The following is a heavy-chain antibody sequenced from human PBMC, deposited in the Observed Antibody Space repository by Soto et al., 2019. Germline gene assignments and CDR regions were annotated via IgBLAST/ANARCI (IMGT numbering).Heavy chain of an antibody. Sequence: QVQLVESGGGVVQPGRSLRLSCAASGFTFSSYGMHWVRQAPGKGLEWVAVIWYDGSNKYYADSVKGRFTISRDNSKNTLYLQMNSLRAEDTAVYYCARGQYYYDSSGYGYWGQGTLVTVSS. D-gene: IGHD3-22*01. CDR2: IWYDGSNK. J-gene: IGHJ4*02. V-gene: IGHV3-33*01. CDR3: ARGQYYYDSSGYGY. CDR1: GFTFSSYG.